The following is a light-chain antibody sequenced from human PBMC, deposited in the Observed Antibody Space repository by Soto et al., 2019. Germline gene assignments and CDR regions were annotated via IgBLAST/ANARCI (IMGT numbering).Light chain of an antibody. Sequence: QSVLTQPAAVSGSPGQSITISCTGTSSDVGTYNLVSWYQQYPGKAPKLMIYEVSKRPSGVPDRFSGSKSGNTASLTVSGLQAEDEADYYCSSYAGSNNLFGGGTKVTVL. CDR2: EVS. V-gene: IGLV2-8*01. J-gene: IGLJ2*01. CDR3: SSYAGSNNL. CDR1: SSDVGTYNL.